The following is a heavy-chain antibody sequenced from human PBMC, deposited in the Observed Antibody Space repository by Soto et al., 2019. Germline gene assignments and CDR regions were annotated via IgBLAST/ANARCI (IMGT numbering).Heavy chain of an antibody. CDR1: GGSISSYY. D-gene: IGHD3-10*01. J-gene: IGHJ4*02. Sequence: QVQLQESGPGLVKPSETLSLTCTVSGGSISSYYWSWIRQPPGKGLEWIGYIYYSGSTNYNPSLTSRGTISGDTSKHQFPLNLSSVAAADTAVYYCARGRGPRTFWGQGTLVTVSS. V-gene: IGHV4-59*01. CDR3: ARGRGPRTF. CDR2: IYYSGST.